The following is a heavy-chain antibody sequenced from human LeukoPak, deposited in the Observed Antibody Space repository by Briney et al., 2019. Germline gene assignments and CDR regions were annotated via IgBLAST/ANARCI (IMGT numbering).Heavy chain of an antibody. V-gene: IGHV3-23*01. D-gene: IGHD3-10*02. J-gene: IGHJ6*04. CDR2: ISGTGGST. CDR3: AELGITMIGGV. CDR1: GFTFSTYA. Sequence: QAGGSLRLSCAAPGFTFSTYAMTWVRQAPGEGLEWVSLISGTGGSTYYADSVKGRFTISRDNAKNSLYLQMNSLRAEDTAVYYCAELGITMIGGVWGKGTTVTISS.